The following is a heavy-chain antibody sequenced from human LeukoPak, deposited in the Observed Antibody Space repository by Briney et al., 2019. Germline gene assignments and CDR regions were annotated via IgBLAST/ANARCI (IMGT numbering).Heavy chain of an antibody. D-gene: IGHD3-16*01. CDR2: IYYSGST. V-gene: IGHV4-30-4*08. J-gene: IGHJ4*02. CDR1: GGSISSGDYY. Sequence: SETLSHTCTVSGGSISSGDYYWSWVRQPPGTGLEWVGYIYYSGSTYYNPSLKSRVTISVDTSKNQFSLKLSSVTAADTAVYYCARGLARLPPGGYWGQGTLVTVSS. CDR3: ARGLARLPPGGY.